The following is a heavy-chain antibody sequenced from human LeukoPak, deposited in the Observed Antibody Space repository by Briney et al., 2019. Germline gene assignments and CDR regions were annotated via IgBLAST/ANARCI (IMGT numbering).Heavy chain of an antibody. J-gene: IGHJ4*02. CDR1: GFTFAGYA. D-gene: IGHD3-22*01. V-gene: IGHV3-9*01. Sequence: GRSLRLSCTASGFTFAGYAMHWVRQAPGKGLEWVSCISRNSGSIGYADYVKGRFTISRDNAKNSLYMQMNSLRAEDTALYYCAKDLDSSGKQVGRIDYWGQGTLVTVSS. CDR3: AKDLDSSGKQVGRIDY. CDR2: ISRNSGSI.